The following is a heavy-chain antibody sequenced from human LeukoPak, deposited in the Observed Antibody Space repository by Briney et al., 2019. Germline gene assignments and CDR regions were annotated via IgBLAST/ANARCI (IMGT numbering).Heavy chain of an antibody. V-gene: IGHV4-39*07. CDR1: GGSISSTGYY. D-gene: IGHD5-12*01. Sequence: KTSETLSLTCTVSGGSISSTGYYWGWIRQPPGKGLEWIGSIYYSRSTYYNPSLKSRVTISVDTSKNQFSLKLSSVTAADTAIYYCARGHRGYDYGAFDIWGQGTMVTVSS. CDR2: IYYSRST. CDR3: ARGHRGYDYGAFDI. J-gene: IGHJ3*02.